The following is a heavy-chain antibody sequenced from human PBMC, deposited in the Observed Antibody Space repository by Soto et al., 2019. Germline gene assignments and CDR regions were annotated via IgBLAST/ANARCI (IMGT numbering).Heavy chain of an antibody. J-gene: IGHJ5*02. Sequence: QVQLQESGPGLVKPSETLSLTCTVSGDSVSSGSFYWSWIRQPPGKGLEWIGYVYYSGSTRYNPSLKSRVTISRDTSKNQFVLDLNSVTPADTAVYYCARVKRSTSRFDPGGQGTRGTVSS. V-gene: IGHV4-61*01. CDR2: VYYSGST. CDR1: GDSVSSGSFY. D-gene: IGHD1-26*01. CDR3: ARVKRSTSRFDP.